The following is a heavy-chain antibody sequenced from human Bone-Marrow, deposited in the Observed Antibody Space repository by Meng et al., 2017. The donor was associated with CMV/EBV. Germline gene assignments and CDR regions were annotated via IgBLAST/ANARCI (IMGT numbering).Heavy chain of an antibody. J-gene: IGHJ4*02. CDR2: IYPGDSDT. CDR1: GYSFTSYW. V-gene: IGHV5-51*01. CDR3: ARQYCSSTSCQQFDY. D-gene: IGHD2-2*01. Sequence: GGSLRLSCKGSGYSFTSYWIGWVRQMPGKGLEWMGIIYPGDSDTRYSPSVQGQVTISADKSISTAYLQWSSLKASDTAMYYCARQYCSSTSCQQFDYWGQGTLVTVSS.